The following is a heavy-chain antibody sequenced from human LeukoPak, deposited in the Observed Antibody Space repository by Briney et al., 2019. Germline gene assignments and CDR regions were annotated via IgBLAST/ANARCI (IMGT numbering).Heavy chain of an antibody. CDR1: GGSISSYY. V-gene: IGHV4-59*12. CDR2: IYYSGST. D-gene: IGHD6-6*01. CDR3: ARDRFSSSSDYYYYYMDV. Sequence: SETLSLTCTVSGGSISSYYWSWIRQPPGKGLEWIGYIYYSGSTNYNPSLKSRVTISVDTSKNQFSLKLSSVTAADTAVYYCARDRFSSSSDYYYYYMDVWGKGTTVTVSS. J-gene: IGHJ6*03.